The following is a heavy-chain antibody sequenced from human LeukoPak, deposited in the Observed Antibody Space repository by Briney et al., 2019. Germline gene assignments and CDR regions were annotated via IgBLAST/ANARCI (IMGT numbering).Heavy chain of an antibody. CDR1: GGSFSGYY. V-gene: IGHV4-34*01. CDR3: ARGHSPVTTKVSYFQH. Sequence: PSETLSLTCAVYGGSFSGYYWSWIRQPPGEGLEWIGEINHSGSTNYNPSPKSRVTILVDTSKNQFSLKLSSVTAADTAVYYCARGHSPVTTKVSYFQHWGQGTLVTVSS. D-gene: IGHD4-17*01. CDR2: INHSGST. J-gene: IGHJ1*01.